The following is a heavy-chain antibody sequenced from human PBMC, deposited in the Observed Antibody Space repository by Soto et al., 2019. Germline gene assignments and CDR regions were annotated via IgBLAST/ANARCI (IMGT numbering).Heavy chain of an antibody. CDR2: IIPIFGTA. J-gene: IGHJ6*02. CDR3: ARKALRDSYNHHYYCNYMDV. CDR1: RGTFSSYA. D-gene: IGHD1-1*01. V-gene: IGHV1-69*13. Sequence: SVKVSCKASRGTFSSYAISLVRQAPGQGLEWMGGIIPIFGTANYAQKFQGRVTITADESTSTAYMELSSLRSEDTAVYSCARKALRDSYNHHYYCNYMDVWGQGTTVTVSS.